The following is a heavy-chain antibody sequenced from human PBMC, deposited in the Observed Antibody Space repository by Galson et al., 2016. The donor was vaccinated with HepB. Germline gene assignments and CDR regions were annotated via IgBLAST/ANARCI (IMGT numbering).Heavy chain of an antibody. V-gene: IGHV2-5*02. CDR1: GFSLATSGVG. CDR2: IYWDDDK. CDR3: AHERPSRVLLGALPFEL. Sequence: PALVKPTQTLTLTCTFSGFSLATSGVGVGWIRQSPGKAPEWLALIYWDDDKRFNPSLKSRLTITKDTDKNQVVLTMTDVDTVDTATYFCAHERPSRVLLGALPFELWGEGFMVTVSS. D-gene: IGHD2-15*01. J-gene: IGHJ5*02.